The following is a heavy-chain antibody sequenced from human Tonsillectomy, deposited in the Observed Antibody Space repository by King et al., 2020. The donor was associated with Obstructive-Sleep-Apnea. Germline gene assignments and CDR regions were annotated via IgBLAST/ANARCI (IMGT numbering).Heavy chain of an antibody. J-gene: IGHJ4*02. CDR2: IYYSGTT. D-gene: IGHD6-19*01. V-gene: IGHV4-39*07. Sequence: QLQESGPGLVRPSETLSLTCTVSGGSISSSTYYWGWIRQSPGKGLEWIGSIYYSGTTYYKSSLKSRVTISVDTSKNQVSLKLSSVTAADTAVFYCARDWGTYSSGWYAGFDYWGQGILVTGSS. CDR1: GGSISSSTYY. CDR3: ARDWGTYSSGWYAGFDY.